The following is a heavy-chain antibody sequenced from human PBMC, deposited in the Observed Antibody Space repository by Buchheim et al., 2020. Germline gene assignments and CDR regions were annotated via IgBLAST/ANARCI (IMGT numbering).Heavy chain of an antibody. V-gene: IGHV3-30*04. Sequence: QVQLVESGGGVVQPGRSLRLSCAASGFTFSSYAMHWVRQAPGKGLEWVAVISYDGRNKYYADSVKGRFTISRDNSKKKMYLQMNSLRAEDTAVYYCARVSYYYDSSGYYNYWGQGTL. CDR1: GFTFSSYA. CDR2: ISYDGRNK. J-gene: IGHJ4*02. D-gene: IGHD3-22*01. CDR3: ARVSYYYDSSGYYNY.